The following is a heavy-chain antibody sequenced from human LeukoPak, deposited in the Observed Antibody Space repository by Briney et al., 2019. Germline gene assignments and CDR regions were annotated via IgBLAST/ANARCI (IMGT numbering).Heavy chain of an antibody. V-gene: IGHV3-9*01. CDR1: GFTFDDYA. CDR2: ISWNSGSI. CDR3: ANLVSVGMRLPGTDAFDI. Sequence: GGSLRLSCAASGFTFDDYAMHWVRQAPGKGLEWVSGISWNSGSIGYADSVKGRFTISRDNAKNSLYLQMNSLRAEDTALYYCANLVSVGMRLPGTDAFDIWGQGTMVTVSS. D-gene: IGHD3-10*01. J-gene: IGHJ3*02.